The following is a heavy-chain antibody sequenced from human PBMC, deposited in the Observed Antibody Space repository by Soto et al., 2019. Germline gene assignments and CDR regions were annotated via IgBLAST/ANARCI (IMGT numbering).Heavy chain of an antibody. CDR1: GGTFSSYA. CDR2: IIPIFGTA. J-gene: IGHJ6*02. V-gene: IGHV1-69*12. D-gene: IGHD5-12*01. Sequence: QVQLVQSGAEVKKPGSSVKVSCKASGGTFSSYAISWVRQAPGQGLEWMGGIIPIFGTANYAQKFQGRVTITGDESTSTAYMELRSLRPEDTAVYYCARVEWVRRGIYYYGMDVWGQGTTVTVSS. CDR3: ARVEWVRRGIYYYGMDV.